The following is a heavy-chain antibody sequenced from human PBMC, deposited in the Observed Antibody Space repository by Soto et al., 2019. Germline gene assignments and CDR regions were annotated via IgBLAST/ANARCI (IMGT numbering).Heavy chain of an antibody. J-gene: IGHJ4*02. CDR2: INRDGSST. Sequence: EVQLVESGGGLVQPGGSLRLSCAASGFTFSSYWMHWVRQAPGKGLVWVSRINRDGSSTSYADSVKGRFTISRDNAKNTLYLQMNSLRAEDTAVYYCARAGRHTAMASPDYWGQGTLVTVSS. D-gene: IGHD5-18*01. CDR3: ARAGRHTAMASPDY. V-gene: IGHV3-74*01. CDR1: GFTFSSYW.